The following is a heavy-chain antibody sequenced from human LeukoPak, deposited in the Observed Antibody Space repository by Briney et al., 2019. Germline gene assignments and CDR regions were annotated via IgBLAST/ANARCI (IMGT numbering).Heavy chain of an antibody. J-gene: IGHJ4*02. D-gene: IGHD6-13*01. Sequence: GGSLRLSCAASGFTFSSYAMHWVHQAPGKGLEWVSAISGSGGSTYYADSVKGRFTISRDNSKNTLYLQMNSLRAEDTAVYYCAKDYSSSSYVFDYWGQGTLVTVSS. CDR1: GFTFSSYA. CDR3: AKDYSSSSYVFDY. V-gene: IGHV3-23*01. CDR2: ISGSGGST.